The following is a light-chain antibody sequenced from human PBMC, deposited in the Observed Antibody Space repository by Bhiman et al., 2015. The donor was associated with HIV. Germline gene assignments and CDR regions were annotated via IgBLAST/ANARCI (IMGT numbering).Light chain of an antibody. Sequence: NFMLTQPQSVVESPGKTTTISCTRSSGSIVANSVQWYQQRPGSSPTTVIYEDNQRPSGVPDRFSGSIDSSSNSASLTISGLKTEDEADYYCQSYDSNSKGVFGGGTKLTVL. CDR1: SGSIVANS. V-gene: IGLV6-57*01. CDR2: EDN. CDR3: QSYDSNSKGV. J-gene: IGLJ3*02.